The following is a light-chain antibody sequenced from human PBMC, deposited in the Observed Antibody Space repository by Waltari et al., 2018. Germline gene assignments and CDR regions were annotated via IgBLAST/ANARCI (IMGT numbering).Light chain of an antibody. J-gene: IGLJ1*01. CDR3: TSYTSSTTTPYV. V-gene: IGLV2-14*03. CDR2: DVT. Sequence: QSALTQPASVSGTPGQSITIPCTGTSRDVGRYDYVSWYQQHPGRAPKLLIHDVTDRASGVADLFSGSKSGNTASLTISGLQTEDEADYYCTSYTSSTTTPYVFGTGTQVTV. CDR1: SRDVGRYDY.